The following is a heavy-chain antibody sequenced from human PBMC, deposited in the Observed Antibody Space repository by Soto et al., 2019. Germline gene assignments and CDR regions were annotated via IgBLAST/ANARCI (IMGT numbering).Heavy chain of an antibody. CDR3: ARIYWLRDSSGYNHPFDY. V-gene: IGHV4-30-4*01. CDR1: GGSISSGDYY. CDR2: IYYSGST. Sequence: PSETLSLTCTVSGGSISSGDYYWSWIRQPPGKGLEWIGYIYYSGSTYYNPSLRSRASISNDLSKNQFFLELSSVTGADTAVYFCARIYWLRDSSGYNHPFDYWGLGTLVTVSS. J-gene: IGHJ4*02. D-gene: IGHD3-22*01.